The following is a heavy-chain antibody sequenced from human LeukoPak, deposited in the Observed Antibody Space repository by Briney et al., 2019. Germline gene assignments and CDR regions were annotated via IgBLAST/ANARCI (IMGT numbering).Heavy chain of an antibody. V-gene: IGHV4-34*01. CDR1: SGSFSGYY. J-gene: IGHJ4*02. D-gene: IGHD2-2*01. Sequence: SETLSLTCAVYSGSFSGYYWNWLRQSQEKGLEWLGEINDSGTTNYNPSLKSRVTISVDPSKIRCSLSVGSVSAADTAVYYCARGRVTNTSPLYWGQGARVTVSS. CDR3: ARGRVTNTSPLY. CDR2: INDSGTT.